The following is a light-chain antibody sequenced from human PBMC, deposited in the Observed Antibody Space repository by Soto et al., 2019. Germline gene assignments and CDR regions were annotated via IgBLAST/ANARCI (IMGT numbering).Light chain of an antibody. V-gene: IGLV4-69*01. Sequence: QLVLTQSPSASASLGASVKLTCTLSNGLSSYAFAWHQQQPEKGPRYLMKLNSDGSHSKGDGIPDRFSGSSSGAERYLTISSVQSDDEADSYCQTWGTGIVVFGGGTKLTVL. CDR2: LNSDGSH. CDR3: QTWGTGIVV. J-gene: IGLJ2*01. CDR1: NGLSSYA.